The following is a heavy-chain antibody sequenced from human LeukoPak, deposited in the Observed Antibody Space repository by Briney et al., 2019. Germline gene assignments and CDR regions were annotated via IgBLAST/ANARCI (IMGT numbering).Heavy chain of an antibody. J-gene: IGHJ4*02. CDR1: GFTFRNYN. CDR2: ISDTGGTT. CDR3: ARDRGVFSGSYPLYSFDY. D-gene: IGHD1-26*01. Sequence: GGSLRLSCAASGFTFRNYNMNWIRQAPGKGLEWISYISDTGGTTFYADSVKGRFTISRDNAKNSLYLQMNSLRAEDTAVYYCARDRGVFSGSYPLYSFDYWGQGTLVTVSS. V-gene: IGHV3-48*01.